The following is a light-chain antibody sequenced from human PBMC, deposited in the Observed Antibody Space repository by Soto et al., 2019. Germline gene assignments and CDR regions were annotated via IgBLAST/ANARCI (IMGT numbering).Light chain of an antibody. CDR3: QRLSHA. Sequence: DVHLTQSPSSLSASVGYRVTIACRASQAISNYVAWYKQKPGKSPKLLIYAASTLQSGVPSRFSGSGSGTDFTLTISRLQPEEFATYYCQRLSHAFGGGTKVDI. CDR1: QAISNY. J-gene: IGKJ4*01. CDR2: AAS. V-gene: IGKV1-9*01.